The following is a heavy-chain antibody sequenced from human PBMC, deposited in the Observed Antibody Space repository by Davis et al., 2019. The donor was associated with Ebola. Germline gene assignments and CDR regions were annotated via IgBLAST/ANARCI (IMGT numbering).Heavy chain of an antibody. Sequence: GESLKISCAASGFTFSGSAMHWVRQAPGKGLEWVGRIRSKANSYATAYATSVKGRFTISRDDSKNTAYLQMNSLKTEDTAVYYCARDLLAGTADYWGQGTLVTVSS. J-gene: IGHJ4*02. CDR2: IRSKANSYAT. D-gene: IGHD6-13*01. V-gene: IGHV3-73*01. CDR3: ARDLLAGTADY. CDR1: GFTFSGSA.